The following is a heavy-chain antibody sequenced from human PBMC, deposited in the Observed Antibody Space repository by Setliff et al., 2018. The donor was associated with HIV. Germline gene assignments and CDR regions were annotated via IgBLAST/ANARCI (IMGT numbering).Heavy chain of an antibody. D-gene: IGHD4-17*01. V-gene: IGHV4-4*07. Sequence: PSETLSLTCTVSGGSITSFYWNWIRQPAGRGLEWIGRIYTSGSTNYSPSLKSRVTLSVDTSKHQFSLKLSSVTAADTAVYYCARVQMAYAAFDVWGQGTMVTVSS. CDR1: GGSITSFY. CDR2: IYTSGST. CDR3: ARVQMAYAAFDV. J-gene: IGHJ3*01.